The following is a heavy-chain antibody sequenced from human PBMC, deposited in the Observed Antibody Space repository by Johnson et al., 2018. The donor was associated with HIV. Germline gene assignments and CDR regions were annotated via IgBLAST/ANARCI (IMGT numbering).Heavy chain of an antibody. CDR2: ARNEANSYTI. J-gene: IGHJ3*01. CDR1: GFTFSDYF. D-gene: IGHD5/OR15-5a*01. CDR3: ARGYGVYATSFDV. V-gene: IGHV3-72*01. Sequence: VQLVESGGGLVQPGGSLRLSCDTSGFTFSDYFIDWVRQAPGRGLEWLGRARNEANSYTIESAASVRGRFSISRDHSKNSVFLQMNSLKTEDTAVYYCARGYGVYATSFDVWGQGTVVAVSS.